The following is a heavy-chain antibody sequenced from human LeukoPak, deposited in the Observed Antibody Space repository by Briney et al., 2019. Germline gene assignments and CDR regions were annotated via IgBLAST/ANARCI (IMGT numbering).Heavy chain of an antibody. CDR3: ARDSAYYDSSAYSFRGGLQYDF. CDR1: GLTFSNYN. V-gene: IGHV3-33*01. D-gene: IGHD3-22*01. J-gene: IGHJ4*02. Sequence: PGGSLTLSCVAPGLTFSNYNMHWVREAPGKGLGWVAVIWYDGSYTYYVVSVRGRFSISRDNSKNTVYLQINSVGDEDTAVYLCARDSAYYDSSAYSFRGGLQYDFWGRATLVTVSS. CDR2: IWYDGSYT.